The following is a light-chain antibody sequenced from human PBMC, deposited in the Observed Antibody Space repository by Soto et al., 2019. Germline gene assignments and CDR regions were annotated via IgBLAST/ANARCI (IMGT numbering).Light chain of an antibody. CDR1: RSLVYSDGNAY. J-gene: IGKJ1*01. Sequence: VVMTQSPLSLPVTLGQPASISCRSSRSLVYSDGNAYLNWFHQRPGQSPRRLIYKASNRDSGVPDRFSGSGSGTDFTLHINRVEAEDVGVYYCMQGTHWPPTFGRGTRVEIE. V-gene: IGKV2-30*01. CDR3: MQGTHWPPT. CDR2: KAS.